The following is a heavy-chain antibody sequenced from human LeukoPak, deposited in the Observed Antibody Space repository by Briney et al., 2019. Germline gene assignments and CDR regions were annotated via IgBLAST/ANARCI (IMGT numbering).Heavy chain of an antibody. CDR3: ARDEAIAVAGYYYYGMDV. V-gene: IGHV4-59*01. Sequence: SETLSLTCGVSGYSISSYYWSWIRQPPGKGLEWIGYIYYSGSTNYNPSLKSRVTISVDTSKNQFSLKLSSVTAADTAVYYCARDEAIAVAGYYYYGMDVWGKGTTVTVSS. J-gene: IGHJ6*04. CDR2: IYYSGST. D-gene: IGHD6-19*01. CDR1: GYSISSYY.